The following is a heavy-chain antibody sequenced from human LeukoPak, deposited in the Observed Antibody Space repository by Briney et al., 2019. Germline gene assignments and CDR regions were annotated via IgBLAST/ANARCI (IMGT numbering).Heavy chain of an antibody. J-gene: IGHJ3*02. D-gene: IGHD2-21*01. CDR3: TVSGIASDAFDI. CDR1: GFTFGVST. Sequence: GGSLRLSCAASGFTFGVSTMHWVRQASGKGLEWVGRIRTKANTYATAYSASVRGRFTISRDDSKNTAYLQMNSLKTEDTAVYYCTVSGIASDAFDIWGQGTMVTVSS. V-gene: IGHV3-73*01. CDR2: IRTKANTYAT.